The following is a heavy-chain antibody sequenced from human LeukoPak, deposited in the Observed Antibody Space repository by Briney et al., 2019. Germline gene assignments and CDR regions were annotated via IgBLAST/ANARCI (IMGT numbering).Heavy chain of an antibody. CDR2: IIPIFGTA. CDR1: GGTFSSYA. CDR3: ARAKGDFDWTEYFDY. D-gene: IGHD3-9*01. V-gene: IGHV1-69*05. Sequence: SVKVSCKASGGTFSSYAISWVRQAPGQGLEWMGGIIPIFGTANYAQKFQGRVTITTDESTSTAYMELSSLRSEDTAVYYCARAKGDFDWTEYFDYWGQGTLVTVSS. J-gene: IGHJ4*02.